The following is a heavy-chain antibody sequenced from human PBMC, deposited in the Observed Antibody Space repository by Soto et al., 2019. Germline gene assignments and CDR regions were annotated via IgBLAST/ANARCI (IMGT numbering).Heavy chain of an antibody. V-gene: IGHV1-8*01. CDR1: GYTFTSYD. D-gene: IGHD6-13*01. CDR2: MNPNSGNT. Sequence: ASVKVSCKAPGYTFTSYDINWVRQATGKGLEWMGWMNPNSGNTGYAQKFQGRVTMTRNTSISTAYMELSSLRSEDTAVYYCARSYSSSWYPDDAFDIWGQGTMVTVSS. CDR3: ARSYSSSWYPDDAFDI. J-gene: IGHJ3*02.